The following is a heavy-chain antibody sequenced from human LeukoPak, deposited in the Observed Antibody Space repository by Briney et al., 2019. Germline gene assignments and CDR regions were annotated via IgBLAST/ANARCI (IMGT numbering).Heavy chain of an antibody. CDR2: ISYDGSNK. Sequence: GGSLRLSCAASGFTFSSYAMHWVRQAPGKGLEWVAVISYDGSNKYYADSVKGRFTISRDNSKNTLYLQMNSLRAEDTAVYYCARANIVLMVYASTLDYWGQGTLVTVSP. J-gene: IGHJ4*02. V-gene: IGHV3-30-3*01. CDR1: GFTFSSYA. D-gene: IGHD2-8*01. CDR3: ARANIVLMVYASTLDY.